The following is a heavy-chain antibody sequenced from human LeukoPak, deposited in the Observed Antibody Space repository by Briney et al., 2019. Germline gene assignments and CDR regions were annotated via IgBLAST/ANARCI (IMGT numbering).Heavy chain of an antibody. V-gene: IGHV4-39*01. CDR2: IYYSGST. D-gene: IGHD3-10*02. Sequence: SETLSLTWTVSGGSICSGSYYWSWIRQPAGEGLEWIGSIYYSGSTYYNPSLKSRVTISVDTSKNQFSLKLSSVTAADTAVYYCASVRRDFGRLFDYWGQGTLVTVSS. J-gene: IGHJ4*02. CDR3: ASVRRDFGRLFDY. CDR1: GGSICSGSYY.